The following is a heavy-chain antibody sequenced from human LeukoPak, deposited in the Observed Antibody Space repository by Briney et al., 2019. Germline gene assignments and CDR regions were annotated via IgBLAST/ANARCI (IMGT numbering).Heavy chain of an antibody. V-gene: IGHV3-73*01. CDR1: GFTFSGSA. CDR2: IRSKANSYAT. D-gene: IGHD5-18*01. Sequence: GSLRLSCAASGFTFSGSAMHCVRQASGKGLEWVGRIRSKANSYATAYAASVKGRFTISRDDSKNTAYLQMNSLKTEDTAVYYCTSRIQQPVPPYYYYGMDVWGQGTTVTVSS. CDR3: TSRIQQPVPPYYYYGMDV. J-gene: IGHJ6*02.